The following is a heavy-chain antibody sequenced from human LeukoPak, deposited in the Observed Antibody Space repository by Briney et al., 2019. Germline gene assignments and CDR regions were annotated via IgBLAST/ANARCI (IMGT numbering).Heavy chain of an antibody. CDR1: GGSISSYY. CDR3: ARGSKFLYYGSGSYFAY. V-gene: IGHV4-59*01. Sequence: SETLSLTCTVSGGSISSYYWRWIRQPPGKGLEWIGYIYYSGSTNYNPSLKSRATISVDTSKNQFSLKLSSVTAADTAVYYCARGSKFLYYGSGSYFAYWGQGTLVTVSS. D-gene: IGHD3-10*01. J-gene: IGHJ4*02. CDR2: IYYSGST.